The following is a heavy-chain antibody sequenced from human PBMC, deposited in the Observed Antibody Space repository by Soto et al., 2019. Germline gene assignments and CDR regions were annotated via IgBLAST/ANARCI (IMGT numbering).Heavy chain of an antibody. CDR1: GFTFSSYG. CDR2: ISYDGSNK. J-gene: IGHJ4*02. CDR3: AKELGWYSSGPMYFDY. D-gene: IGHD6-19*01. V-gene: IGHV3-30*18. Sequence: QVQLVESGGGVVQPGRSLRLSCAASGFTFSSYGMHWVRQAPGKGLEWVAVISYDGSNKYYADSVKGRFTISRDNSKNTLYLQMNSLRAEDTAVYYCAKELGWYSSGPMYFDYWGQGTLVIVSS.